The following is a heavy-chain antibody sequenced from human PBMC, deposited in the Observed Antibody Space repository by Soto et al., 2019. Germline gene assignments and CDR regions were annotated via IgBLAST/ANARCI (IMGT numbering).Heavy chain of an antibody. CDR1: GFTFANYA. CDR3: VKDPDDATYTRFDY. J-gene: IGHJ4*02. Sequence: GGSLRLSCAASGFTFANYAMNWVRQAPVKGLEWVSSIPNTGASPHYADSVKGRFTISRDDSENTVYLQMNSLRAEDTAGYYCVKDPDDATYTRFDYWGQGALVTVSS. V-gene: IGHV3-23*01. CDR2: IPNTGASP. D-gene: IGHD3-16*01.